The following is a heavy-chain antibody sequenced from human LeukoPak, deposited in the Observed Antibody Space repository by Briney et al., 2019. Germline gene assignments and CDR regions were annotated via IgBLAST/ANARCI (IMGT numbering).Heavy chain of an antibody. J-gene: IGHJ4*02. Sequence: SETLSLTCTVSGGSISSGGYYWGWIRQHPGKGLEWIGYIYYSGSTYYNPSLKSRVTTSVDTSKNQFSLKLSSVTAADTAVYYCAREQEGGYYGSGSYFDYWGQGTLVTVSS. CDR1: GGSISSGGYY. CDR3: AREQEGGYYGSGSYFDY. V-gene: IGHV4-31*03. CDR2: IYYSGST. D-gene: IGHD3-10*01.